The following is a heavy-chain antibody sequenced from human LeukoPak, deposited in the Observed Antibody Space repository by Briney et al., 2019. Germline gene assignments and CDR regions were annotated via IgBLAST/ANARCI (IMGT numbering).Heavy chain of an antibody. CDR3: ARDNSVGETAWWFDP. D-gene: IGHD1-26*01. CDR2: IYYSGST. CDR1: GGSISRYY. J-gene: IGHJ5*02. V-gene: IGHV4-59*01. Sequence: SETLSLTCTVSGGSISRYYWSWIRQPPGKGLEWIGYIYYSGSTNYNPSLKSRVTISVDTSKHQFSLKLSSVTAADTAVYYCARDNSVGETAWWFDPWGRGTLVTVSS.